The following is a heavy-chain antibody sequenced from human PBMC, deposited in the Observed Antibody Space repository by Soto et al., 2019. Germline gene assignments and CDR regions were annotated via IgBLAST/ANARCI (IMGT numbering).Heavy chain of an antibody. CDR1: GFTVSSNY. D-gene: IGHD5-18*01. J-gene: IGHJ4*02. CDR2: IYSGGST. V-gene: IGHV3-53*04. Sequence: EVQLVESGGGLVQPGGSLRLSCAASGFTVSSNYMSWVRQAPGKGLEWVSVIYSGGSTYYADSVKGRFTISGHNSKNTLYLQMNSLRAEDTAVYYCARGYSYGYGFYYFDYWGQGTLVTVSS. CDR3: ARGYSYGYGFYYFDY.